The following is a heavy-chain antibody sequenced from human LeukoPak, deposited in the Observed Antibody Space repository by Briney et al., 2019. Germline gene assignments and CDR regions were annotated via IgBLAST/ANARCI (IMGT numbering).Heavy chain of an antibody. V-gene: IGHV5-51*01. J-gene: IGHJ6*02. CDR1: GYSFTSYW. D-gene: IGHD3/OR15-3a*01. CDR2: IYPGDSDT. CDR3: ARHPGLGYYYYGMDV. Sequence: GESLKISCKGSGYSFTSYWIGWVRQMPGKGLEWMGIIYPGDSDTRYSPSFQGQVTISADKSISTAYLQWSSLKASDTAMYYCARHPGLGYYYYGMDVWGQGTTVTVSS.